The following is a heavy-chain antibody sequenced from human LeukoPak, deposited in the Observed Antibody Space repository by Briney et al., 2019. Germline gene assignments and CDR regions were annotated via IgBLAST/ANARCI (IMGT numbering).Heavy chain of an antibody. Sequence: PGGSLRLSCAASGFTFSSYSMNWVRQAPGKGLEWVSAISSSSSNIYYADSVKGRFTISRDNAKNSLYLQMNSLRAEDTAVYYCARDTYDILTGYYKWAFDIWGQGTMVTVSS. CDR1: GFTFSSYS. V-gene: IGHV3-21*06. J-gene: IGHJ3*02. D-gene: IGHD3-9*01. CDR3: ARDTYDILTGYYKWAFDI. CDR2: ISSSSSNI.